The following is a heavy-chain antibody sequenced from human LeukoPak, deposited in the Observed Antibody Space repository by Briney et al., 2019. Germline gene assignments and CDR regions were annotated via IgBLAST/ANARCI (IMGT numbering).Heavy chain of an antibody. Sequence: PGGSLRLSCAASGLTFSGYVVGWVRQAPGKGLEWVAVISYDGSNKYYADSVKGRFTISRDNSKNTLYLQMNSLRVEDTAVFYCARNFGRPCSGGSCYIPDYWGQGTLVTVSS. D-gene: IGHD2-15*01. CDR2: ISYDGSNK. J-gene: IGHJ4*02. V-gene: IGHV3-30-3*01. CDR3: ARNFGRPCSGGSCYIPDY. CDR1: GLTFSGYV.